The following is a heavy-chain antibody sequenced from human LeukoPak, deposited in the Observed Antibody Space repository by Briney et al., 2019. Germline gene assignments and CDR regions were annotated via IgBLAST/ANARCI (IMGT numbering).Heavy chain of an antibody. D-gene: IGHD4-17*01. CDR1: GGSISSYY. CDR3: AREIYDYGDYDRSVYYYGMDV. CDR2: IYTSGST. Sequence: PSETLSLTCTVSGGSISSYYWSWIRQPAGKGLEWIGRIYTSGSTNYNPSLKSRVTMSVDTSKNQFSLKLSSVTAADTAVYYCAREIYDYGDYDRSVYYYGMDVWGQGTTVTVSS. J-gene: IGHJ6*02. V-gene: IGHV4-4*07.